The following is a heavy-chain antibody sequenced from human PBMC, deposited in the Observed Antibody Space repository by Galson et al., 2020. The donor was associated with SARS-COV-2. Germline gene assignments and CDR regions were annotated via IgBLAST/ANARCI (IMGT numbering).Heavy chain of an antibody. CDR1: GDSLTSSSSY. V-gene: IGHV4-39*01. CDR3: ARGMIWPYYFDS. CDR2: IYSSGST. Sequence: ETSETLSLTCIVYGDSLTSSSSYWGWIRQPPGKGLEWIGNIYSSGSTYYNPSLKSRVTISVDTSKNQFSLWLSSVTAADTAVYFCARGMIWPYYFDSWGQGTLVTVSS. J-gene: IGHJ4*02. D-gene: IGHD3-16*01.